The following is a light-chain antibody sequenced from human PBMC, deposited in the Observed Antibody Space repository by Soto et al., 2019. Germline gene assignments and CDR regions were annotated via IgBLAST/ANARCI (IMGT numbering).Light chain of an antibody. J-gene: IGKJ1*01. CDR1: QSVSSN. CDR3: QQYNSWPPWT. CDR2: GAS. Sequence: ETVMTQSPATLSVSPGERATLSCRASQSVSSNLAWYQQKPGQAPRLLLYGASSRATGIPARFSGSGSGTEFTLTISSLQSEDFAVYYCQQYNSWPPWTVGQGTKVEIK. V-gene: IGKV3-15*01.